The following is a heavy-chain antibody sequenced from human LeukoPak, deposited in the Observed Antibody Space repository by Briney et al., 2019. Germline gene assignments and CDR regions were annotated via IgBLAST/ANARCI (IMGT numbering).Heavy chain of an antibody. CDR3: ARDGRGHWDTRIWYLGNWFDP. Sequence: ASVKVSCKASGYTFTTYGTSWVRQAPGQGPEWMGWISTYSGNTHYAQELQGRVTLTTDTSTSTAYMDLRSLRSDDTAVYYCARDGRGHWDTRIWYLGNWFDPWGQGTLVTVSS. V-gene: IGHV1-18*01. CDR1: GYTFTTYG. J-gene: IGHJ5*02. D-gene: IGHD6-13*01. CDR2: ISTYSGNT.